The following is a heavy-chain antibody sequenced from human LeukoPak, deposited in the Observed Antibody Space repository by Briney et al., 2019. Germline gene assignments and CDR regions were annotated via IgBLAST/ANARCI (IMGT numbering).Heavy chain of an antibody. CDR1: GGSISSYY. D-gene: IGHD6-13*01. J-gene: IGHJ5*02. Sequence: PSETLSLTCTVSGGSISSYYWSWILQPAGKGLEWIGRIYTSGSTNYNPSLKSRVTMSVDTSKNQFSLKLSSVTAADTAVYYCARDPTAAAGLNWFDPWGQGTLVTVSS. CDR2: IYTSGST. CDR3: ARDPTAAAGLNWFDP. V-gene: IGHV4-4*07.